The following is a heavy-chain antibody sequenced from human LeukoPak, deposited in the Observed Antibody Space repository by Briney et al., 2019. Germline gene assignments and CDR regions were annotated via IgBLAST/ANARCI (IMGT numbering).Heavy chain of an antibody. CDR1: GGSFSGYY. D-gene: IGHD4-17*01. CDR2: INHSGST. V-gene: IGHV4-34*01. J-gene: IGHJ4*02. CDR3: ARGRRWTVPYFDY. Sequence: SETLSLTCAVYGGSFSGYYWSWIRQPPGKGLEWIGEINHSGSTNYNPSLKSRVTTSVDTSKNQFSLKLSSVTAADTAVYYCARGRRWTVPYFDYWGQGTLVTVSS.